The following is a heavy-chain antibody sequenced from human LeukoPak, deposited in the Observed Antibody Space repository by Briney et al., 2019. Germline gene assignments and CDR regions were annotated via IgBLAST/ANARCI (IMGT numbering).Heavy chain of an antibody. CDR3: ARVVVRDANNYKDY. Sequence: ASVKVSCKASGYTFTTYGISWVRQAPGQGLEWRGWIHPNSGGTNYAQKFQGRVTMTRDTSISTAYLDLSRLRSDDTAVYYCARVVVRDANNYKDYWGQGTLVTVSS. CDR2: IHPNSGGT. V-gene: IGHV1-2*02. D-gene: IGHD5-24*01. CDR1: GYTFTTYG. J-gene: IGHJ4*02.